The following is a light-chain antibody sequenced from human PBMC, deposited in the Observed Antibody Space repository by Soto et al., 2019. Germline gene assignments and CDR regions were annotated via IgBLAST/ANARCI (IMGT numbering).Light chain of an antibody. CDR3: QQYADWPLT. CDR1: QRVRSD. V-gene: IGKV3-15*01. Sequence: EIVMTQSPATLSVSPGGVATLSCRASQRVRSDLAWYQQKPGQAPRLLIYGTSTRATGIPARFSGSGSGTDFTLTISGLQSEDFVVYYCQQYADWPLTFGGGSRVELE. CDR2: GTS. J-gene: IGKJ4*01.